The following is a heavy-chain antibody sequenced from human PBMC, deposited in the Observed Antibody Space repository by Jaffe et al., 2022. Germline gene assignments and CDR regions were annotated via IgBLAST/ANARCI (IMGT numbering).Heavy chain of an antibody. CDR1: GFTFSSYW. D-gene: IGHD2-2*01. Sequence: EVQLVESGGGLVQPGGSLRLSCATSGFTFSSYWMHWVRQAPGKGLVWVSRINSDGSSTSYADSVKGRFTISRDNAKNTLYLQMNSLRAEDTAVYYCARCDGVCSRTSCPYYFDYWGQGTLVTVSS. J-gene: IGHJ4*02. V-gene: IGHV3-74*01. CDR3: ARCDGVCSRTSCPYYFDY. CDR2: INSDGSST.